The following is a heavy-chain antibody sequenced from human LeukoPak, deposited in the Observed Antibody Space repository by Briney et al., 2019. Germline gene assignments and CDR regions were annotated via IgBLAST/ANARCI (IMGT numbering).Heavy chain of an antibody. CDR2: ISVSAGST. Sequence: GGSLKLSCAASGFTFSTYAMSWVRQAPGKGLEWVSAISVSAGSTYYADSVKGRFTISRDNSKNTLYLQMNSLRAEDTAIYYCAKMGNPAAVTTDYWGQGTLVTVSS. J-gene: IGHJ4*02. CDR1: GFTFSTYA. CDR3: AKMGNPAAVTTDY. V-gene: IGHV3-23*01. D-gene: IGHD4-17*01.